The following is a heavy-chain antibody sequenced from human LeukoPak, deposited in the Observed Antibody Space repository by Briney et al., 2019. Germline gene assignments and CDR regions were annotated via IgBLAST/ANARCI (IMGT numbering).Heavy chain of an antibody. Sequence: ASVKVSCKASGYTFTGYYMRWVRQAPGQGLEWMGWINPNSGGTNYAQKFQGRVTMTRDTSISTAYMELSRLRSDDTAVYYCARTIYSSSWYDYWGQGTLVTVSS. CDR3: ARTIYSSSWYDY. V-gene: IGHV1-2*02. CDR1: GYTFTGYY. J-gene: IGHJ4*02. D-gene: IGHD6-13*01. CDR2: INPNSGGT.